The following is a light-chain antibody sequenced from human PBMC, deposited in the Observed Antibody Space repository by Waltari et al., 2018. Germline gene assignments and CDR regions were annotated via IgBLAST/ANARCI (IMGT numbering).Light chain of an antibody. CDR3: QMYVRLPVT. J-gene: IGKJ1*01. Sequence: ELVLTQSPGTLSLSPGEGATLSCRASQIFGRSLVWYQQRPGRAPRLLIYGASSRATGIPDRFTGSGSGTDFSLTISRLEPEDFAVYYCQMYVRLPVTFGQGTKVEI. CDR2: GAS. V-gene: IGKV3-20*01. CDR1: QIFGRS.